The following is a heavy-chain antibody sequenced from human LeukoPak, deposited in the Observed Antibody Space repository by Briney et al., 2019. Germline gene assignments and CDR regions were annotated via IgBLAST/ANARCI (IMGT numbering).Heavy chain of an antibody. CDR2: MNPNSDNT. Sequence: GASVKVSWKVYGYTFSSYDINWVRQATGQGLEWMGWMNPNSDNTGYAQKFQGRVTMTRNTSINTAYMELSSLRSEDTAVYYCARVTYYYGSGSYYNYYGMDVWGQGTTVTVSS. CDR1: GYTFSSYD. D-gene: IGHD3-10*01. CDR3: ARVTYYYGSGSYYNYYGMDV. V-gene: IGHV1-8*01. J-gene: IGHJ6*02.